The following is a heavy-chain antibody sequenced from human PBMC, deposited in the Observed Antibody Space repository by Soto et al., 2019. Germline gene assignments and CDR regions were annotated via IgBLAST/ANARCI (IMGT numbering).Heavy chain of an antibody. CDR2: INHSGST. Sequence: PSETLSLTCAVYGGSFSGYYWSWIRQPPGKGLEWIGEINHSGSTNYNPSLKSRVTISVDTSKNQFSLKLSSVTAADTAVYYCARGSVGATKYFQHWGQGTQVTVSS. J-gene: IGHJ1*01. V-gene: IGHV4-34*01. CDR1: GGSFSGYY. D-gene: IGHD1-26*01. CDR3: ARGSVGATKYFQH.